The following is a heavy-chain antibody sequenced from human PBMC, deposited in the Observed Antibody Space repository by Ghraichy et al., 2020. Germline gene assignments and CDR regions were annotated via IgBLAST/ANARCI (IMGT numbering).Heavy chain of an antibody. D-gene: IGHD1-26*01. CDR1: GYTFTGYY. Sequence: ASVKVSCKASGYTFTGYYMHWVRQAPGQGLEWMGWINPNSGDTRYTQKFQGRVTMTRDTSISTAYMEVSRLRSDDTAVYYCTRGWGVTGSYPGPGFDYWGLGTLVTVSS. CDR3: TRGWGVTGSYPGPGFDY. V-gene: IGHV1-2*02. J-gene: IGHJ4*02. CDR2: INPNSGDT.